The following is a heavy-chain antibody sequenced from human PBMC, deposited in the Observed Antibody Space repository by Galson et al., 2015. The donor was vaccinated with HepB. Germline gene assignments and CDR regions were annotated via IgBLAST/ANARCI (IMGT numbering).Heavy chain of an antibody. J-gene: IGHJ4*02. D-gene: IGHD1-20*01. CDR1: GFTFSSYW. V-gene: IGHV3-74*01. CDR2: INSGGSST. CDR3: SITGPKENRLDY. Sequence: SLRLSCAVSGFTFSSYWMHWVRQAPGKGLVWVSRINSGGSSTNYADSVKGRFTISRDNAKNTLVLQMTSLRAEDTALYYCSITGPKENRLDYWGQGTLVTVSS.